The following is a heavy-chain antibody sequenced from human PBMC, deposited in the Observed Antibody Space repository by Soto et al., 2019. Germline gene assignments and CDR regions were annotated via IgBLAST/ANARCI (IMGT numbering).Heavy chain of an antibody. J-gene: IGHJ4*02. D-gene: IGHD2-2*01. V-gene: IGHV4-31*03. Sequence: SETLSLTCTFSGGSISSGGYYWSWIRQHPGKGLEWIGYIYYSGSTYYNPSLKSRVTISVDTSKNQFSLKLNSVTAADTAVYYCARSSTSANYFDYWGQGTLVTVSS. CDR2: IYYSGST. CDR1: GGSISSGGYY. CDR3: ARSSTSANYFDY.